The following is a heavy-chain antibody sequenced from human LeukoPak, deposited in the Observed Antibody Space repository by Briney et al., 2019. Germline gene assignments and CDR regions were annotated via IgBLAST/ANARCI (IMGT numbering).Heavy chain of an antibody. CDR1: GFTFSNYA. J-gene: IGHJ4*02. CDR2: IYSGGST. V-gene: IGHV3-53*01. CDR3: ARDAVTTVTTADY. Sequence: GGSLRLSCAASGFTFSNYAMSWVRQAPGKGLEWVSVIYSGGSTYYADSVKGRFTISRDNSKNTLYLQMNSPRAEDTAVYYCARDAVTTVTTADYWGQGTLVTVSS. D-gene: IGHD4-17*01.